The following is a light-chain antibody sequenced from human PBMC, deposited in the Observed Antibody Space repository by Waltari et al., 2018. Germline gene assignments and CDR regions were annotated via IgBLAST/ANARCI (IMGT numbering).Light chain of an antibody. J-gene: IGLJ3*02. CDR1: SGSIASGY. CDR2: EDK. Sequence: NFMLTQPHSVSESLGKPVTISCTCSSGSIASGYVQWYQQRPGSAPTTVIYEDKQRSSGVPDRFSGSIDSSSNSASLTISGLKTEDEADYYCQSYDSSTWVFGEGTKLTVL. V-gene: IGLV6-57*02. CDR3: QSYDSSTWV.